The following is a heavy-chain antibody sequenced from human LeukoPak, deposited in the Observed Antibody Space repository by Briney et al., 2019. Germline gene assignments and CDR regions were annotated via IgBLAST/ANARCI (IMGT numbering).Heavy chain of an antibody. Sequence: GASVKVSCKASGYTFTSYAMHWVRQAPGQRLEWMGWINAGNGNTKYSQKFQGRVTITRDTSASTAYMELSSLRSEDTAVYYCARDSGVRQLVPQDFDYWGQGTLVTVSS. CDR3: ARDSGVRQLVPQDFDY. J-gene: IGHJ4*02. V-gene: IGHV1-3*01. CDR1: GYTFTSYA. CDR2: INAGNGNT. D-gene: IGHD6-13*01.